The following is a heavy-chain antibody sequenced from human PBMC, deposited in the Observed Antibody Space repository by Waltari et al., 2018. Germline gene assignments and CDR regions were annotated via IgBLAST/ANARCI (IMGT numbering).Heavy chain of an antibody. Sequence: QVQLQESGPGLVKPSETLSLTCAVSGYSISSGYYWGWLRQPPGKGLEWIGSIYHSGSTYYNPSLKSRVTISVDTSKNQFSLKLSSVTAADTAVYYCARDFGRYCSSTSCYRGAFDIWGQGTMVTVSS. J-gene: IGHJ3*02. CDR2: IYHSGST. CDR3: ARDFGRYCSSTSCYRGAFDI. CDR1: GYSISSGYY. V-gene: IGHV4-38-2*02. D-gene: IGHD2-2*02.